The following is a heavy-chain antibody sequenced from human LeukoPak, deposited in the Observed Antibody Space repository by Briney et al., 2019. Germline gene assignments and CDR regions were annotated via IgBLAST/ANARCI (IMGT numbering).Heavy chain of an antibody. CDR2: MYFSGNT. J-gene: IGHJ4*02. Sequence: SETLSLTCSVSGDSISSISYYWGWIRQPPGTGLEWLGNMYFSGNTHYNPSLKSRVTISVDTSKNQFSLKLSSVTAADTAVYYCARGIQLWFPYFDYWGQGTLVTVSS. D-gene: IGHD5-18*01. CDR1: GDSISSISYY. CDR3: ARGIQLWFPYFDY. V-gene: IGHV4-39*07.